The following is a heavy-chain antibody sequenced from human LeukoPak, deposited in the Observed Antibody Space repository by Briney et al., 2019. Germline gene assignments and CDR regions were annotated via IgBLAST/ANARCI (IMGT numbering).Heavy chain of an antibody. CDR3: ARVGPDVSTSGIDY. J-gene: IGHJ4*02. Sequence: GGSLRLSCAASGFTFSSYPMHWVRQAPGKGLEWVAVISYDGSNKYYADSVKGRFTISRDNSKNTLYLQMNSLRSDDTAVYYCARVGPDVSTSGIDYWGQGTLVTVSS. CDR1: GFTFSSYP. D-gene: IGHD1-1*01. CDR2: ISYDGSNK. V-gene: IGHV3-30-3*01.